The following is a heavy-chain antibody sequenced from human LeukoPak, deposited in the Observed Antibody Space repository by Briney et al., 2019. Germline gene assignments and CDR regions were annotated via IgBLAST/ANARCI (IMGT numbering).Heavy chain of an antibody. CDR3: AREYSGIDY. CDR1: GLSFSRYN. J-gene: IGHJ4*02. V-gene: IGHV3-48*02. Sequence: LILYCAACGLSFSRYNMSWVRRAPGKRLEWVSYISGSSSATDYADSVKGRFTISRDNAKNSLYLQMDSLRDEDTAVYYCAREYSGIDYWGQGTLVTVSS. D-gene: IGHD2-21*01. CDR2: ISGSSSAT.